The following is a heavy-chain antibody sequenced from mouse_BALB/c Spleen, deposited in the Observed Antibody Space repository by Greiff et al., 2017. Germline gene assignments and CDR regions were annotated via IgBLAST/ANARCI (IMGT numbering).Heavy chain of an antibody. D-gene: IGHD2-4*01. CDR2: IWAGGST. J-gene: IGHJ4*01. CDR1: GFSLTSYG. Sequence: VKLMESGPGLVAPSQSLSITCTVSGFSLTSYGVHWVRQPPGKGLEWLGVIWAGGSTNYNSALMSRLSISKDNSKSQVFLKMNSLQTDDTAMYYCAREYDYDGLYYAMDYWGQGTSVTVSS. V-gene: IGHV2-9*02. CDR3: AREYDYDGLYYAMDY.